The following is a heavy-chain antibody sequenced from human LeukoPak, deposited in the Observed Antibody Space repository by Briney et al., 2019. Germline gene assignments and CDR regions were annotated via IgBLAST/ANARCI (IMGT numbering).Heavy chain of an antibody. V-gene: IGHV4-61*02. J-gene: IGHJ4*02. CDR3: AGVIYCTSDSCRNYNFAHG. CDR1: GRSLSRGSYY. Sequence: SQTLSLTCTVSGRSLSRGSYYWRWIRQPAGKGLDWIGRIYTSGSTNYDPSLNSRVTISVDISKNRFSLKLSSVPAADTVVDNCAGVIYCTSDSCRNYNFAHGWGQGTLVTVSS. D-gene: IGHD2-15*01. CDR2: IYTSGST.